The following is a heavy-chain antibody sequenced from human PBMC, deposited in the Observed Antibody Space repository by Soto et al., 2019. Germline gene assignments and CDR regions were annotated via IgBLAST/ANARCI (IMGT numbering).Heavy chain of an antibody. V-gene: IGHV5-10-1*01. CDR1: GYSFTSYW. Sequence: SLKISCKGSGYSFTSYWISWVRQMPGKGLEWMGRIDPSDSYTNYSPSFQGHVTISADKSISTAYLQWSSLKASDTAMYYCARSPVAAAGNYYYYYGMDVWGQGTTVTVSS. CDR3: ARSPVAAAGNYYYYYGMDV. D-gene: IGHD6-13*01. J-gene: IGHJ6*02. CDR2: IDPSDSYT.